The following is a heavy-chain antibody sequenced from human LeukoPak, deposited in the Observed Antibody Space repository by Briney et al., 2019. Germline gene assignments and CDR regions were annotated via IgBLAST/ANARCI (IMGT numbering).Heavy chain of an antibody. CDR2: VLHTGST. V-gene: IGHV4-34*12. CDR3: ARGPAAVHP. J-gene: IGHJ5*02. D-gene: IGHD6-13*01. Sequence: SETLSLTCAVYGYSLTNHYWIWIRQPPGKGLEWIGEVLHTGSTNYNPSSKSRVTISVDTSKNHFFLNLTSVTAADTAVYYCARGPAAVHPWGQGTLVTVSS. CDR1: GYSLTNHY.